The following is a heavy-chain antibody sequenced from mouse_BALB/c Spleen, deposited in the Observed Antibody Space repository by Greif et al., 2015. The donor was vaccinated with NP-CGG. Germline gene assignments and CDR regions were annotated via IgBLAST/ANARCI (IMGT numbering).Heavy chain of an antibody. CDR1: GFSLTSYG. V-gene: IGHV2-9*02. CDR3: ARDFTTVVATYYYAMDY. D-gene: IGHD1-1*01. Sequence: VQLVESGPGLVAPSQSLSITCTVSGFSLTSYGVHWVRQPPGKGLEWLGVIWAGGSTNYNSALMSRLSISKDNSKSQVFLKMNSLQTDDTAMYYCARDFTTVVATYYYAMDYWGQGTSVTVSS. J-gene: IGHJ4*01. CDR2: IWAGGST.